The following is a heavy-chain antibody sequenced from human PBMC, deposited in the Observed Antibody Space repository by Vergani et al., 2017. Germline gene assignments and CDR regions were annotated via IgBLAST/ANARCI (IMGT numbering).Heavy chain of an antibody. CDR2: IYSRGGT. Sequence: QVQLQESGPGLVKPSQTLSLTCTVSGGAISHGSYYWNWIRQSAGKGLDWIGRIYSRGGTDYNPSLKSRVSISVDTSKNQFSLRLSSVTAADTAVYYCAGDREPDETFDYWGQGTLVTVSS. CDR1: GGAISHGSYY. CDR3: AGDREPDETFDY. V-gene: IGHV4-61*02. D-gene: IGHD1-26*01. J-gene: IGHJ4*02.